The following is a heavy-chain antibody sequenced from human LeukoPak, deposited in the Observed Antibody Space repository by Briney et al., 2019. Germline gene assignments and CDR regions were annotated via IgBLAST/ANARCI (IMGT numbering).Heavy chain of an antibody. CDR1: VGSFSGYY. V-gene: IGHV4-34*01. D-gene: IGHD3-3*01. Sequence: SETLSLTCAVYVGSFSGYYWSWIRQPPGKGLEGIGEINHSGRTNYNPSLESRVTISVDTSKNQFSLNLTSVTAADTAIYYCARGLASGYPPIPFDYWGQGTLVTVSS. CDR2: INHSGRT. J-gene: IGHJ4*02. CDR3: ARGLASGYPPIPFDY.